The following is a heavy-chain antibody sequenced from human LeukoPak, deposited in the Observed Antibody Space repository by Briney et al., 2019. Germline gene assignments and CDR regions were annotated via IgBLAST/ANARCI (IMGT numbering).Heavy chain of an antibody. CDR2: ISYDGSNK. CDR1: GFTFSSYA. CDR3: ARERGETADGSYYFDY. J-gene: IGHJ4*02. D-gene: IGHD3-10*01. Sequence: GGSLRLSCAASGFTFSSYAMHWVRQAPGKGLEWVAVISYDGSNKYYADSVKGRFTISRDNSKNTLYLQMNSLRAEDTAVYYCARERGETADGSYYFDYWGQGTLVTVSA. V-gene: IGHV3-30-3*01.